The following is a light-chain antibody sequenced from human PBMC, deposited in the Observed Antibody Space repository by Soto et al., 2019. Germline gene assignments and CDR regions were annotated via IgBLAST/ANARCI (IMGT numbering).Light chain of an antibody. CDR2: DAS. Sequence: DIQMTQSPSTLSASVGDRVTITCRASQTINSWLAWYQQKPGKAPKLLIYDASSLESGVPSRFSGSGSETEFTLTISSLQPDDSATYYCQQYSSYSFTFGPGTKVDI. CDR1: QTINSW. V-gene: IGKV1-5*01. CDR3: QQYSSYSFT. J-gene: IGKJ3*01.